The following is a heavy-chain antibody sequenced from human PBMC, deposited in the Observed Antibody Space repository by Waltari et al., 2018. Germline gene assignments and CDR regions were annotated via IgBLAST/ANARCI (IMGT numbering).Heavy chain of an antibody. D-gene: IGHD3-10*01. CDR1: GFTFSNYA. CDR2: ISGSGYST. CDR3: ARRRGASGSHFGD. Sequence: EVQLLESGGGLVQPGGSLRLSCAASGFTFSNYAMTWVRQAPGKGLEWVSTISGSGYSTDYADSGKGRSTISRDNSKNTLYLQVNSLRAEDTAVYYCARRRGASGSHFGDWGRGTLVTVSS. V-gene: IGHV3-23*01. J-gene: IGHJ4*02.